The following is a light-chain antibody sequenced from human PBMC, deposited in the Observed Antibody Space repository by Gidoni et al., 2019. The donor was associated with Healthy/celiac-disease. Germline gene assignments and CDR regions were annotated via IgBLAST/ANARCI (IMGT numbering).Light chain of an antibody. CDR2: WAS. J-gene: IGKJ4*01. Sequence: DIVITQSPYSLAVSLGERATINCKSSQSVLFSSNIKNYLAWYQQKPGQSPKLLIYWASTRESGVPDRFSGSGSGTDFTLTISSLQAEDVAVYYCQQDYSTPLTFXGXTKVEIK. CDR3: QQDYSTPLT. CDR1: QSVLFSSNIKNY. V-gene: IGKV4-1*01.